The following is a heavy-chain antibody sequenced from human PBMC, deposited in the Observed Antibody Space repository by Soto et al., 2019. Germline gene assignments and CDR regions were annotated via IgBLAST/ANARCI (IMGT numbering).Heavy chain of an antibody. J-gene: IGHJ5*02. V-gene: IGHV5-51*01. CDR2: IYPGDSDA. CDR1: GYNFATYW. D-gene: IGHD4-17*01. Sequence: GESLKISCKASGYNFATYWIAWVRQMPGKGLEYMGIIYPGDSDARHSPSFQGQVTFSADKSISTAYLQWSSLTASDTAIYYCARHGFYGDYASNYFDPWGQGTLVTVSS. CDR3: ARHGFYGDYASNYFDP.